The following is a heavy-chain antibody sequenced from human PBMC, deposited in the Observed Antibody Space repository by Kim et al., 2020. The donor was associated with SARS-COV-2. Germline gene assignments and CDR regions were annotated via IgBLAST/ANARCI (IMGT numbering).Heavy chain of an antibody. V-gene: IGHV3-43*01. CDR3: AKGGGSNGLANAFDI. J-gene: IGHJ3*02. CDR2: ISWDGGST. CDR1: GFTFDDYT. D-gene: IGHD1-26*01. Sequence: GGSLRLSCAASGFTFDDYTMHWVRQAPGKGLEWVSLISWDGGSTYYADSVKGRFTISRDNSKNSLYLQMNSLRTEDTALYYCAKGGGSNGLANAFDIWGQGTMGTLSS.